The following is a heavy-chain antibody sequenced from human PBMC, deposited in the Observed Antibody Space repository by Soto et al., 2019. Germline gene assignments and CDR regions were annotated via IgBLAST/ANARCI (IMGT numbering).Heavy chain of an antibody. V-gene: IGHV3-30*04. CDR2: ISHDGRIK. CDR3: ARVSGHVYATLHGPFDY. CDR1: EFPFNSHA. J-gene: IGHJ4*02. D-gene: IGHD2-8*01. Sequence: QVQLVESGGGVVQPGRSLRLSCAASEFPFNSHAMHWVRQAPGKGLEWVAVISHDGRIKYYADSVKGRFTISRDNSMNTLDLQMNSMRAEDTAIYFCARVSGHVYATLHGPFDYWGQGTLVTVSS.